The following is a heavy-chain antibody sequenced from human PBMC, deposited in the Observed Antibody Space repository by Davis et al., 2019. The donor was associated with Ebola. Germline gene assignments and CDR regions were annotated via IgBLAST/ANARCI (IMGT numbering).Heavy chain of an antibody. CDR3: ARRGSNSRSFDI. CDR2: IYPGDSDT. Sequence: PGGSLRLSCQGSGNTLTNSWLAWVRQKPGKGLEWMGIIYPGDSDTRYGPSFQGQVTISADKSISTAYLQWSSLKASDTAIYYCARRGSNSRSFDIWGQGTMVTVSS. D-gene: IGHD4/OR15-4a*01. V-gene: IGHV5-51*01. CDR1: GNTLTNSW. J-gene: IGHJ3*02.